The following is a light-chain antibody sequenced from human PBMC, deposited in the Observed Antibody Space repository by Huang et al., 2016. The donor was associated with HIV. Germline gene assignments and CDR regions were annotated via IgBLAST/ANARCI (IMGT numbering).Light chain of an antibody. CDR2: AAS. J-gene: IGKJ1*01. CDR1: QTIGTH. V-gene: IGKV1-39*01. Sequence: DIRMTQSPSSLSASVGDRVTITCRTSQTIGTHVNWYQQKSGMPPKLLIYAASSLQSGVPSRFSGGGSGTDFTLTINSLRREDFVTYFCLQTHSIPWTFGRGT. CDR3: LQTHSIPWT.